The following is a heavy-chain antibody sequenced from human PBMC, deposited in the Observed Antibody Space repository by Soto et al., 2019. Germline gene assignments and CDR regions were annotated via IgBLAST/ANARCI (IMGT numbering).Heavy chain of an antibody. CDR2: MEWDDES. D-gene: IGHD4-17*01. V-gene: IGHV2-70*04. Sequence: SGPTLVNPTQTLTLTCTFSGFSLTTRGMSVTWIRQPPGKALEWLARMEWDDESFYSTSLRTRLTVSKDTSKNQVVLTMTNMDPVDTATYYCASESYGGEFDDWGQGTLVTVSS. CDR1: GFSLTTRGMS. J-gene: IGHJ4*01. CDR3: ASESYGGEFDD.